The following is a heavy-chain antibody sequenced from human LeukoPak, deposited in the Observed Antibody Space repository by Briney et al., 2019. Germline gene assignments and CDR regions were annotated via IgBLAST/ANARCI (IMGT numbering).Heavy chain of an antibody. D-gene: IGHD3-10*01. CDR3: ARYMVRGVISYYYMDV. CDR2: ISSSSSYI. CDR1: GFTFRSYS. J-gene: IGHJ6*03. Sequence: GGSLRLSCAASGFTFRSYSMNWVRQAPGKGLEWVSSISSSSSYIYYADSVKGRFTISRDNAKNSLYLQMNSLRAEDTAVYYCARYMVRGVISYYYMDVWGKGTTVTVSS. V-gene: IGHV3-21*01.